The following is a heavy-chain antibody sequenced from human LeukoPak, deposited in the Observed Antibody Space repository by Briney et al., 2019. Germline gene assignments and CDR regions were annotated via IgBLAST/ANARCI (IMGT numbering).Heavy chain of an antibody. J-gene: IGHJ4*02. CDR2: INHSGST. Sequence: GSLRLSCAASGFTVSSSYMNWVRQPPGKGLEWIGEINHSGSTNYNPSLKSRVTISVDTSKNQFSLKLSSVTAADTAVYYCARGVRIAVAGFDYWGQGTLVTVSS. V-gene: IGHV4-34*01. CDR1: GFTVSSSY. D-gene: IGHD6-19*01. CDR3: ARGVRIAVAGFDY.